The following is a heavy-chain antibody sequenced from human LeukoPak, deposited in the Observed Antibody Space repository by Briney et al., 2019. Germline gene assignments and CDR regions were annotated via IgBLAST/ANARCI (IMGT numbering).Heavy chain of an antibody. Sequence: GGSLRLSCAASGFTFSNAWMSWVRQAPGKGLEWVGRIKSKTDGGTTDYAAPVKGRFTISRGDSKNTLYLQMNSLKTEDTAVYYCTTLYCSSTSCYSYFDYWGQGTLVTVSS. CDR1: GFTFSNAW. CDR3: TTLYCSSTSCYSYFDY. J-gene: IGHJ4*02. D-gene: IGHD2-2*02. CDR2: IKSKTDGGTT. V-gene: IGHV3-15*01.